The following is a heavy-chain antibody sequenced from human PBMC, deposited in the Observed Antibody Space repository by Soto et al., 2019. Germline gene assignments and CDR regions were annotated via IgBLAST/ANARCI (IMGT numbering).Heavy chain of an antibody. J-gene: IGHJ5*02. D-gene: IGHD2-2*01. CDR3: ARGRDIVVVPADPFDP. CDR1: GFTFSSYW. V-gene: IGHV3-74*01. Sequence: HPGGSLRLSCAASGFTFSSYWMHWVRQVPGKGLVWVSRIRSDGSVTAYADSVKGRFTISRDNARNTLYLQMNSLRAEDTAVYYCARGRDIVVVPADPFDPWGQGTLVTVSS. CDR2: IRSDGSVT.